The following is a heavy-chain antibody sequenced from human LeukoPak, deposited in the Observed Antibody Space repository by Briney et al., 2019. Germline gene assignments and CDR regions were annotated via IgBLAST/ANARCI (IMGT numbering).Heavy chain of an antibody. CDR2: VYYSGST. Sequence: SETLSLTCTVSGGSISSSDYYWGWIRQPPGKGLEWIGSVYYSGSTYYNPSLKSRVTISIDTSKNQFSLKLSSVTAADTAVYYCARYVVYGSGKYYFDYWGQGTLVTVSS. V-gene: IGHV4-39*01. D-gene: IGHD3-10*01. CDR1: GGSISSSDYY. J-gene: IGHJ4*02. CDR3: ARYVVYGSGKYYFDY.